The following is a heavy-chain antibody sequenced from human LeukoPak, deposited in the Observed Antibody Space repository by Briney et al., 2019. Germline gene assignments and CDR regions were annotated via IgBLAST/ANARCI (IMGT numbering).Heavy chain of an antibody. CDR1: GFTFSDYY. J-gene: IGHJ4*02. Sequence: PGGSLRLSCAASGFTFSDYYMTWIRQAPGKGLDWVSYISSSGSSIHYADSVKGRFTISRDNAKNSLYLQMNSLRAEDTAVYYCAKDGRRYCSSTSCYRPSDYWGQGTLVTVSS. CDR3: AKDGRRYCSSTSCYRPSDY. V-gene: IGHV3-11*04. D-gene: IGHD2-2*01. CDR2: ISSSGSSI.